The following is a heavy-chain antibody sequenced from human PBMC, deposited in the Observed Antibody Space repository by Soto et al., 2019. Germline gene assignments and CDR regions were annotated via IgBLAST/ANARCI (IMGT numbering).Heavy chain of an antibody. J-gene: IGHJ4*02. CDR1: GFTFISYA. D-gene: IGHD3-22*01. CDR2: ISYDGSNK. Sequence: GGSLRLSCAASGFTFISYAMHWVRQAPGKGLEWVAVISYDGSNKYYADSVKGRFTISRDNSKNTLYLQMNSLRAEDTAVYYCARVDYYDSSGYLEAFDYWGQGTLVTVSS. V-gene: IGHV3-30-3*01. CDR3: ARVDYYDSSGYLEAFDY.